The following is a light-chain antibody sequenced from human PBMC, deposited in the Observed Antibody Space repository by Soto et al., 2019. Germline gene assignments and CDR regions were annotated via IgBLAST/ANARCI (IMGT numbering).Light chain of an antibody. J-gene: IGKJ1*01. Sequence: EILLAQSPATLSLSPGERATLSCRASQSVSSNLAWYQQKTGQAPRLLIYSASTRATGIPARFSGSGSGTEFTLTISRLQSEDFEVYYCQQYNNWLWTFGQGTKVDI. CDR3: QQYNNWLWT. CDR2: SAS. CDR1: QSVSSN. V-gene: IGKV3-15*01.